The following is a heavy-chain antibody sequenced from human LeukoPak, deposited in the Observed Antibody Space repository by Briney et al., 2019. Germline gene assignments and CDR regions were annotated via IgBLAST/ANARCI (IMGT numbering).Heavy chain of an antibody. J-gene: IGHJ5*02. Sequence: SETLSLTCTVSGASISSTSYYWDWIRQPPGKGLEWIGGIFFDGSTDYNPALHGRVTISVDRPKNQFSLTLTSMGAADTAVYYCSKHSWGLADFFTYGFDPWGPGTMVTVSS. CDR1: GASISSTSYY. CDR3: SKHSWGLADFFTYGFDP. D-gene: IGHD3-16*01. V-gene: IGHV4-39*01. CDR2: IFFDGST.